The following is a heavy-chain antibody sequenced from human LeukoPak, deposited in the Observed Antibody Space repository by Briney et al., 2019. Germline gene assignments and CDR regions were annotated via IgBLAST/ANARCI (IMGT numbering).Heavy chain of an antibody. V-gene: IGHV1-24*01. D-gene: IGHD2-2*02. CDR1: GYTLTELS. J-gene: IGHJ6*03. CDR3: ATGTVVVPAAIYYYYMGV. Sequence: GASVKVSCKVSGYTLTELSMHWVRQAPGKGLEWMGGFDPEDGETIYAQKFQGRVTMTEDTSTDTAYMELSSLRSEDTAVYYCATGTVVVPAAIYYYYMGVWGKGTTVTVSS. CDR2: FDPEDGET.